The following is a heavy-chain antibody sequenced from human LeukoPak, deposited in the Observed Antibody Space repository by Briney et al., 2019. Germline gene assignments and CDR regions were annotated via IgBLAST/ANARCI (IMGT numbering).Heavy chain of an antibody. CDR1: GFTFSSYA. D-gene: IGHD3-10*01. J-gene: IGHJ3*02. V-gene: IGHV3-23*01. Sequence: PGGSLRLSCAASGFTFSSYAMSWVRQAPGKGLEWVSAISGSGGSTYYADSVKGRFTISRDNSKNTLYLQMNSLRAEDTAVYYCAKDQYYYGSGSYYTDAFDIWGQGTMVTVSS. CDR2: ISGSGGST. CDR3: AKDQYYYGSGSYYTDAFDI.